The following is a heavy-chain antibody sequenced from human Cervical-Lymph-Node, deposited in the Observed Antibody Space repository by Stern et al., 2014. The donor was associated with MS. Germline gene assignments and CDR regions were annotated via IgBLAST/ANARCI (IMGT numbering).Heavy chain of an antibody. J-gene: IGHJ4*02. D-gene: IGHD3-22*01. Sequence: QLVQSGAEVKKPGSSVKVSCKASGGTFSSYTISWVRQAPGQGLEWMGRIIPILGIANYAQKFQGRVTITADKSTSTAYMELSSLRSEDTAVYYCARDYYDSSGFDYWGQGTLVTVSS. CDR2: IIPILGIA. CDR1: GGTFSSYT. CDR3: ARDYYDSSGFDY. V-gene: IGHV1-69*09.